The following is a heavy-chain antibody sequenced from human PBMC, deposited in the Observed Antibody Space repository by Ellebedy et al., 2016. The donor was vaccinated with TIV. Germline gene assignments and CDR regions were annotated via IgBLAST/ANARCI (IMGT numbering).Heavy chain of an antibody. V-gene: IGHV1-69*13. D-gene: IGHD3-10*01. J-gene: IGHJ2*01. CDR1: GGTFSNYA. CDR2: IIPIFGTA. Sequence: AASVKVSCKASGGTFSNYAFTWVRQAPGQGLEWMGGIIPIFGTANYAQKFQGRVTVTADESTSTAYMEMSSLRSEDTAVYYCARSTVYYGSGGHGLWYVDLWGRGTLVTVSS. CDR3: ARSTVYYGSGGHGLWYVDL.